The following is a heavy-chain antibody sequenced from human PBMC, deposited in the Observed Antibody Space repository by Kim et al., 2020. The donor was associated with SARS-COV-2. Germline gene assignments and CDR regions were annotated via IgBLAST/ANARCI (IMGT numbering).Heavy chain of an antibody. CDR2: T. J-gene: IGHJ6*02. Sequence: TFYADSVKGRYTISRHNSKKTLYLHTNSLRAEDTAVYYCARDAASCGMDVWGQGTTVTVS. V-gene: IGHV3-53*04. CDR3: ARDAASCGMDV.